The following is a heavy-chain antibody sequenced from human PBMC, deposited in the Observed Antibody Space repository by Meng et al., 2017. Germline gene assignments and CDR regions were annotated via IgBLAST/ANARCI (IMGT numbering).Heavy chain of an antibody. D-gene: IGHD4-17*01. CDR3: ARTVTSLVLDI. CDR2: IYYSGST. Sequence: GHLRVSGPGLVKPSQTLSPTCTVSGGSLSSGGYYWSWIRQHPGKGLEWIGYIYYSGSTYYNPSLKSLVTISVDTSKNQFSLKLSSVTAADTAVYYCARTVTSLVLDIWGQGTMVTVSS. CDR1: GGSLSSGGYY. J-gene: IGHJ3*02. V-gene: IGHV4-31*01.